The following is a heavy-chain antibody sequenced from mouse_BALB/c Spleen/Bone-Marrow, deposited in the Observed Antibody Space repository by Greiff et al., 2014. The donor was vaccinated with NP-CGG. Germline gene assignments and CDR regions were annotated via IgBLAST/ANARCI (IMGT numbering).Heavy chain of an antibody. J-gene: IGHJ4*01. CDR1: GYAFTDFW. CDR3: ARGGDDFSLDY. Sequence: QVQLQQSGTELVMPGASVKMSCKASGYAFTDFWIHWVKQRPGQGLEWIGAIDTSDSYTNYNQKFKGKATLTVDESSSTAYIHLSSLTSEDSAVYYCARGGDDFSLDYWGQRTSVTVSS. CDR2: IDTSDSYT. D-gene: IGHD2-4*01. V-gene: IGHV1-69*01.